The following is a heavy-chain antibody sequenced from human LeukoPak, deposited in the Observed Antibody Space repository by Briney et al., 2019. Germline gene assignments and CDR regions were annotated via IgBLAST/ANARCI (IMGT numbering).Heavy chain of an antibody. J-gene: IGHJ5*02. D-gene: IGHD2-2*02. CDR1: GGTFSSYA. CDR2: IIPILGIA. Sequence: SVKVSCKASGGTFSSYAISWVRQAPGQGPEWMGRIIPILGIANYAQKFQGRVTITADKSTSTAYMELSSLRSEDTAVYYCARDPVVPAAIRSGNWFDPWGQGTLVTVSS. V-gene: IGHV1-69*04. CDR3: ARDPVVPAAIRSGNWFDP.